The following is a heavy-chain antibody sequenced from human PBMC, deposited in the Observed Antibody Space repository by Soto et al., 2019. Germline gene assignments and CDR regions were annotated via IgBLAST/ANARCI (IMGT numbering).Heavy chain of an antibody. V-gene: IGHV1-2*02. J-gene: IGHJ3*02. CDR1: GYSFAGHY. D-gene: IGHD3-9*01. Sequence: ASVKVSCKTSGYSFAGHYLHWVRQAPGQGLDWMGWINPNSGGTIYAQRFQGRVTMTRDTSISTAYMVLTSLRSDDTAVYYCARDSHYDILTGYSRNAFDMWGRGTVVTVSS. CDR3: ARDSHYDILTGYSRNAFDM. CDR2: INPNSGGT.